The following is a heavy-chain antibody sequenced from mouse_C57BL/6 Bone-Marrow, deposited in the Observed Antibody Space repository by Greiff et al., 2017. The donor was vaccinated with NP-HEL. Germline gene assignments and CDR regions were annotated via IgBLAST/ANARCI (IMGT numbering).Heavy chain of an antibody. J-gene: IGHJ3*01. Sequence: QVQLQQSGAELARPGASVKLSCKASGYTFTSYGISWVKQRTGQGLEWIGEIYPRSGNTYYNEKFKGKATLTADKSSSTAYMELRSLTSEDSAVYFCETAQATWFAYWGQGTLVTVSA. V-gene: IGHV1-81*01. CDR3: ETAQATWFAY. CDR2: IYPRSGNT. CDR1: GYTFTSYG. D-gene: IGHD3-2*02.